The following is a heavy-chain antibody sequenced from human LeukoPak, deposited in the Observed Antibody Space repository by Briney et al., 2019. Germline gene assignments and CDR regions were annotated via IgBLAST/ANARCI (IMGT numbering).Heavy chain of an antibody. CDR3: AKAEDCSSTSCYVGAFDI. J-gene: IGHJ3*02. V-gene: IGHV1-18*01. D-gene: IGHD2-2*01. Sequence: ASVKVSCKASGYTFTSYGISWVRQAPGQGLEWMGWISAYNGNTNYAQKLQGRVTMTTDTSTSTAYMELRSLRAEDTAVYYCAKAEDCSSTSCYVGAFDIWGQGTMVTVSS. CDR2: ISAYNGNT. CDR1: GYTFTSYG.